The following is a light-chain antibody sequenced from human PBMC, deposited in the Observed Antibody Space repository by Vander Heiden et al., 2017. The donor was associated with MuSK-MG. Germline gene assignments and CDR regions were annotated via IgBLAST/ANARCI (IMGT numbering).Light chain of an antibody. V-gene: IGKV1-5*03. Sequence: DIQMTQSPSTLSASVGDRVTITCRASHSIYDSCAWYPQEPWKVPKLLIYKASMLESGVPSRFSGTGSGTEFTLAISGLQREDSATDYCQQYSGLGTCGQGTKEEIK. CDR3: QQYSGLGT. J-gene: IGKJ1*01. CDR2: KAS. CDR1: HSIYDS.